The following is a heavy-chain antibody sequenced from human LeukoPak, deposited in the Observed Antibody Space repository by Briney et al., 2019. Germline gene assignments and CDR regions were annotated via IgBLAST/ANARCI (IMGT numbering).Heavy chain of an antibody. V-gene: IGHV1-69*13. Sequence: ASVKVSCKASGGTFSSYAISWVRQAPGQGLEWMGGIIPIFGTANYAQKFQGRVTITADESTSTAYMELSSLRSEDTAVYYCARDLWRIAAAGGDAFDIWGQGTMVTVSS. CDR1: GGTFSSYA. CDR3: ARDLWRIAAAGGDAFDI. J-gene: IGHJ3*02. D-gene: IGHD6-13*01. CDR2: IIPIFGTA.